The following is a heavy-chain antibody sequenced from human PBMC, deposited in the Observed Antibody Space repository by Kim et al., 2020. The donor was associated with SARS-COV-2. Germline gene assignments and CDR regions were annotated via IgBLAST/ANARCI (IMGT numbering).Heavy chain of an antibody. V-gene: IGHV1-46*01. Sequence: QMFQGRVTMTRDTSTTTVYLEVSSLRSEDTAVYYCARDLISGNNAYGMNVWGQGTTVTVSS. J-gene: IGHJ6*02. CDR3: ARDLISGNNAYGMNV. D-gene: IGHD3-10*01.